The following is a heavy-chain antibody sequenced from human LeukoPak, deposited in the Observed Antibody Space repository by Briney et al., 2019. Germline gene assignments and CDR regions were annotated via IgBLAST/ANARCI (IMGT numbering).Heavy chain of an antibody. CDR1: GFTFSTYC. CDR3: VRDFRSADY. J-gene: IGHJ4*02. V-gene: IGHV3-74*01. Sequence: GGSLRLSCAASGFTFSTYCMHWVRHAPGKGPMWVSRICPDGTVTNYADSVKARFIISRDNARNTVYLQMNSLRVEDTAVYHCVRDFRSADYWGQGTLVTVSS. CDR2: ICPDGTVT.